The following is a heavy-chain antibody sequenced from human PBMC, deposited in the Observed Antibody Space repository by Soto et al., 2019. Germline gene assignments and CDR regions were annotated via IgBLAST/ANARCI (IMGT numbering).Heavy chain of an antibody. Sequence: EVQLLDSGGALVQPGGSLRLSCAASGFTFGNYAMTWVRQAPGKGLEWVSSISGSGGSTYYADSVKGRFTISRDNCKNMVYQLMNSLRAEEPAVYYVAKSTDYGSGSQNVGFEIWGQGTLVTVSS. CDR2: ISGSGGST. J-gene: IGHJ3*02. D-gene: IGHD3-10*01. CDR1: GFTFGNYA. CDR3: AKSTDYGSGSQNVGFEI. V-gene: IGHV3-23*01.